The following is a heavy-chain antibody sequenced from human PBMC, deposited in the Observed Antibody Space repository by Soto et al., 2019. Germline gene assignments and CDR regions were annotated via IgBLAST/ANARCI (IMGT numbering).Heavy chain of an antibody. D-gene: IGHD2-2*01. CDR3: ARKVTKYCSSTSCYDLDY. Sequence: GGSLRLSCAASGFTFSSYAMSWVRQAPGKGLEWVSAISGSGGSTYYADSVKGRFTISRDNSKNTLYLQMNSLRAEDTAVYYCARKVTKYCSSTSCYDLDYWGQGTLVTVSS. CDR2: ISGSGGST. V-gene: IGHV3-23*01. CDR1: GFTFSSYA. J-gene: IGHJ4*02.